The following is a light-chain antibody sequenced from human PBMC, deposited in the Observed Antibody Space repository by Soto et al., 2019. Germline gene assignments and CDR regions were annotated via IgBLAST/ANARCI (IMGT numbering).Light chain of an antibody. Sequence: DIQMTQSPSSVSASVGDRVTITCRSSEDISTWLAWYQQKPGKAPKLLIYAASSLQSGVPSRFSGSGSGTDFALTSRSLQPEAVASYYRQHADSFPLIACGQGTRLDI. CDR1: EDISTW. V-gene: IGKV1-12*01. CDR3: QHADSFPLIA. J-gene: IGKJ5*01. CDR2: AAS.